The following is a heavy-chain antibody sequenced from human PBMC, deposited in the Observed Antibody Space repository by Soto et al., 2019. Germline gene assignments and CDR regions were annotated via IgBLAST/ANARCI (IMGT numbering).Heavy chain of an antibody. J-gene: IGHJ3*02. CDR2: ISAYNGNT. V-gene: IGHV1-18*01. D-gene: IGHD3-22*01. CDR1: GYTFTSYG. CDR3: ARETPYYDSSGYAFDI. Sequence: QVQLVQSGAEVKKPGASVKVSCKASGYTFTSYGISWVRQAPGQGLEWMGWISAYNGNTNYAQNLQGRVTITTDTSTSPAYMELRSLRSDDTAVYYCARETPYYDSSGYAFDIWGQGTMVTVSS.